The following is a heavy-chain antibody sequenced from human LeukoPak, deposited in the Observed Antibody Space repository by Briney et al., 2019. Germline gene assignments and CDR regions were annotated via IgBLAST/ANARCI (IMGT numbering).Heavy chain of an antibody. V-gene: IGHV1-2*06. CDR3: ARGYSYGYDY. Sequence: ASVKVSCKASGYTFTAYYMHWVRQDPGQGVEWMGRINPNSGGTDYVQKFQGRVTMTRDTSISTAYMELSRLRSDDTAVYYCARGYSYGYDYWGQGTLVTVSS. CDR2: INPNSGGT. J-gene: IGHJ4*02. CDR1: GYTFTAYY. D-gene: IGHD5-18*01.